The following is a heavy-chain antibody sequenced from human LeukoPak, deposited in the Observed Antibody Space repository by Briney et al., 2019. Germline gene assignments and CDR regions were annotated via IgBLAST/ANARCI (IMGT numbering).Heavy chain of an antibody. Sequence: SETLSLTCTVSGGSISSYYWSWIRQPAGKGLEWIGRIYTSGSTNYNPSLKSRVTMSVDTSKNQFSLKLNSVTAADTAVYYCASAAAGTNYYYYYYMDVWGKGTTVTVSS. J-gene: IGHJ6*03. D-gene: IGHD6-13*01. CDR3: ASAAAGTNYYYYYYMDV. V-gene: IGHV4-4*07. CDR1: GGSISSYY. CDR2: IYTSGST.